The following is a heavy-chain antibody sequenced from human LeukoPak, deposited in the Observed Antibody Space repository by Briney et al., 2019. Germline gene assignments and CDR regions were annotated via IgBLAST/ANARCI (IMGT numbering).Heavy chain of an antibody. V-gene: IGHV1-69*13. CDR3: ARGPITIFGVVNGWFDP. Sequence: ASVKVSCKASGGTFSSYAISWVRQAPGQGLEWMGGIIPIFGTANYAQKFQGRVTITADESTSTAYMELRSLRSDDTAVYYCARGPITIFGVVNGWFDPWGQGTLVTVSS. CDR1: GGTFSSYA. J-gene: IGHJ5*02. D-gene: IGHD3-3*01. CDR2: IIPIFGTA.